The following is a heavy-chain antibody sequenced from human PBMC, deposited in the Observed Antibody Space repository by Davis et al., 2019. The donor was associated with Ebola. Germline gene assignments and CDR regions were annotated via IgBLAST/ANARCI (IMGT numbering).Heavy chain of an antibody. Sequence: GESLKISCAASGFTFRSYGMHWVRPAPGKGLELVAVISTDGGNTYYADSVKGRFTISRDNPKSTLYLQMNSLRAEDTAVYYCLKDFGEDDSSGYYGPFFDYWGQGTLVTVSS. V-gene: IGHV3-30*18. J-gene: IGHJ4*02. CDR3: LKDFGEDDSSGYYGPFFDY. CDR1: GFTFRSYG. D-gene: IGHD3-22*01. CDR2: ISTDGGNT.